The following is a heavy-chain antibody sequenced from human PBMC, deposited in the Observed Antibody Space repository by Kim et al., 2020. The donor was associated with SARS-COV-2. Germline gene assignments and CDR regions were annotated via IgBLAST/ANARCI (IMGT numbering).Heavy chain of an antibody. CDR2: ISSSSSYI. D-gene: IGHD3-22*01. Sequence: GGSLRLSCAASGFTFSSYSMKWVRQAPGKGLEWVSSISSSSSYIYYADSVKGRFTISRDNAKNSLYLQMNSLRAEDTAVYYCARASMGSGYYKDYWGQGTLVTVSS. CDR3: ARASMGSGYYKDY. V-gene: IGHV3-21*01. J-gene: IGHJ4*02. CDR1: GFTFSSYS.